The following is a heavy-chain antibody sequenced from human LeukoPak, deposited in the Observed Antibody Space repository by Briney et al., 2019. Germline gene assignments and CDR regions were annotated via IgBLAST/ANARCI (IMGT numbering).Heavy chain of an antibody. V-gene: IGHV3-23*01. CDR2: ITGSGGAT. D-gene: IGHD5-12*01. CDR1: GLTFSNYA. J-gene: IGHJ4*02. Sequence: GGSLRLSCGASGLTFSNYAMTWVRQAPGKGLLWVSSITGSGGATYYADSVKGRFTISRDNSKNMLYLHMTSLRAEDTAVYYCATLVRGPIGYVGYGREDYWGQGTLVSVSS. CDR3: ATLVRGPIGYVGYGREDY.